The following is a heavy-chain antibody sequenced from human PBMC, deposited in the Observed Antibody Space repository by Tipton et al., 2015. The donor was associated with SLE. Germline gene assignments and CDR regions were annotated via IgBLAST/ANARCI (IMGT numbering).Heavy chain of an antibody. Sequence: TLSLTCTVSGGSISSYYWSWIRQPAGKGLEWIGHIYSNGSTNYNPSLKSRVAMSVDTSKNQFSLRLTSVTAADTAVYYCAREGIAASLEHWGQGTLVTVSS. D-gene: IGHD6-25*01. J-gene: IGHJ1*01. CDR3: AREGIAASLEH. CDR1: GGSISSYY. V-gene: IGHV4-4*07. CDR2: IYSNGST.